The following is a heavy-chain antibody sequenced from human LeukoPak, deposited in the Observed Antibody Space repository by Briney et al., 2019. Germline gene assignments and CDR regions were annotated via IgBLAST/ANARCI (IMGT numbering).Heavy chain of an antibody. CDR1: GYTFTSYD. CDR3: ARGRSYQLLYLFDY. V-gene: IGHV1-8*01. Sequence: ASVKVSCKASGYTFTSYDINWVRQATGQGLEWMGWMNPNSGNTGYAQKFQGRVTMTRNTSISTAYMELSSLRSEDTAVYYCARGRSYQLLYLFDYWGQGTLVTVSS. D-gene: IGHD2-2*02. CDR2: MNPNSGNT. J-gene: IGHJ4*02.